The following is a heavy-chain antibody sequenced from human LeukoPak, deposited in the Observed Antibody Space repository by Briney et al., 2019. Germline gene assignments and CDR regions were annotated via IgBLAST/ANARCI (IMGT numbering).Heavy chain of an antibody. Sequence: PSETLSLTCAVPSGSLSSNNHYWGWVRQPQGRRLEWVGSIDYSGSTYYNPSLKSRVTISVDTSKNQFSLKLSSVTAADTAVYYCARHWGPPLIAVAAYNWFDPWGQGTLVTVSA. V-gene: IGHV4-39*01. CDR2: IDYSGST. D-gene: IGHD6-19*01. CDR1: SGSLSSNNHY. J-gene: IGHJ5*02. CDR3: ARHWGPPLIAVAAYNWFDP.